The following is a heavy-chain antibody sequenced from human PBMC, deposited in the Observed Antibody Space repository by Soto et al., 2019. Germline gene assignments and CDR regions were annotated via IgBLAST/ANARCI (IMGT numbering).Heavy chain of an antibody. CDR1: GFTFSSYG. CDR2: IWYDGSNK. Sequence: QVQLVESGGGVVQPGRSLRLSCAASGFTFSSYGMHWVRQAPGKXLXWVAVIWYDGSNKYYADSVKGRFTISRDNSKNTLYLQMXXLRXXXTAVXXCXXXXXXXXXXXFGDWGQGTLVTVSS. V-gene: IGHV3-33*01. J-gene: IGHJ4*02. D-gene: IGHD3-16*01. CDR3: XXXXXXXXXXXFGD.